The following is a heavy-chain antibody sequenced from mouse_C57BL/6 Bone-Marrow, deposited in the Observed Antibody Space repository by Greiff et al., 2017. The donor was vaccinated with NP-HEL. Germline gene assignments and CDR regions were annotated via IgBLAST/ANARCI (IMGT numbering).Heavy chain of an antibody. D-gene: IGHD1-3*01. V-gene: IGHV5-2*01. CDR1: EYEFPSHD. CDR3: ARQLKNYYAMDY. Sequence: EVKLMESGGGLVQPGESLKLSCESNEYEFPSHDMSWVRKTPEKRLELVAAINSDGGSTYYPDTMERRVIISRDNTKKTLYLQMSSLRSEDTALYYCARQLKNYYAMDYWGQGTSVTVSS. CDR2: INSDGGST. J-gene: IGHJ4*01.